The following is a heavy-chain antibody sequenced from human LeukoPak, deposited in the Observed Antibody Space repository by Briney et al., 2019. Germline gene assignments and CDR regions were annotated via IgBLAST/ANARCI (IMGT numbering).Heavy chain of an antibody. Sequence: GGSLRLSCAASGFTVSSSYMSWVRQAPGKGLECVSVMDSGGRTYYADSVKGRFTISRDNSKNTLCLQLNSLRAEDTAVYYCARDQTITGTTWQYNWLDSWGQGTLVTVSS. V-gene: IGHV3-53*01. D-gene: IGHD1-7*01. CDR3: ARDQTITGTTWQYNWLDS. CDR2: MDSGGRT. CDR1: GFTVSSSY. J-gene: IGHJ5*01.